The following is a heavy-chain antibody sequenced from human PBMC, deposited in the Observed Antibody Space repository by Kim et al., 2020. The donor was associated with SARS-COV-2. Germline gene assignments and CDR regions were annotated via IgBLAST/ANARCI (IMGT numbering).Heavy chain of an antibody. CDR2: ST. J-gene: IGHJ4*02. Sequence: STNYNPSLKSRVTISVDTSKNQFSLKLSSVTAADTAVYYCARERRGDSDYWGQGTLVTVSS. CDR3: ARERRGDSDY. V-gene: IGHV4-59*01.